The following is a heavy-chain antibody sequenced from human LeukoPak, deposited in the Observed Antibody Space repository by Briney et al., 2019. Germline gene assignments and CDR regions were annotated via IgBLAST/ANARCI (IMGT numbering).Heavy chain of an antibody. J-gene: IGHJ5*02. CDR3: VREGAVPGIDP. D-gene: IGHD3-16*01. V-gene: IGHV4-38-2*02. Sequence: SETLSLTCAVSGYSITRGFSWGWIRQPPGRGLEWIAAISYDGSTDYKSTLQSRLSISRDTSKNEFYLRLSSVTATDTAVYYCVREGAVPGIDPWGQGTLVTVSS. CDR1: GYSITRGFS. CDR2: ISYDGST.